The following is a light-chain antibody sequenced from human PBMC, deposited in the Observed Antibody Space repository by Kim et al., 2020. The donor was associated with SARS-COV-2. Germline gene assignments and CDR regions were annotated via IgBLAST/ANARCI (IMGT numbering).Light chain of an antibody. Sequence: VVWRKTVRITREGDIRRSYYATWYQQKPGQAPLLVIYDKNNRPSGIPDRFCGTSAGNAASLTIAGTQAGDEADYCCNSRNSNDNVVFGGGTKLTVL. J-gene: IGLJ2*01. CDR2: DKN. CDR1: IRRSYY. CDR3: NSRNSNDNVV. V-gene: IGLV3-19*01.